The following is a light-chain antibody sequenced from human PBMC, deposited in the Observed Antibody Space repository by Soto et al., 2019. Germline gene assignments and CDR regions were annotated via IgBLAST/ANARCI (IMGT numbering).Light chain of an antibody. CDR1: SSDIGNYNY. V-gene: IGLV2-8*01. Sequence: SALTQPPAASGSPGQSVTISGTGTSSDIGNYNYVSWYQQYPGKAPKLMIYEVSKRPSGVPDRFSGSKSVDTASLTVSGLKAEDEAYYYCRSYASGHTRVFGGGTKLTVL. CDR2: EVS. CDR3: RSYASGHTRV. J-gene: IGLJ3*02.